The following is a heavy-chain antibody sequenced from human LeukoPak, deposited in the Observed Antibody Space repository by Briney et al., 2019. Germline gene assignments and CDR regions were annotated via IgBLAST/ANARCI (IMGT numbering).Heavy chain of an antibody. V-gene: IGHV4-61*02. CDR3: ATELYYDILTGYVDDY. D-gene: IGHD3-9*01. CDR1: GGSISSGSYY. J-gene: IGHJ4*02. Sequence: PSQTLSLTCTVSGGSISSGSYYWSWIRQPAGKGLEWIGRIYTSGSINYNPSLKSRVTISVDTSKNQFSLKLSSVTAADTAVYYCATELYYDILTGYVDDYWGQGTLVTVSS. CDR2: IYTSGSI.